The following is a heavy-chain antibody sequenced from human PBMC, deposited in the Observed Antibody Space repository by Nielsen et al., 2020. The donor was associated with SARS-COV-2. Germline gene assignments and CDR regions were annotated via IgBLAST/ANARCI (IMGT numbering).Heavy chain of an antibody. CDR2: NNPYSGDT. Sequence: ASVKVSCKPSGYTFTDHTIIWVRQAPGQRLQWMGWNNPYSGDTGYSQILQGRVTMTTDTSTSTAFMELRSLRSDDTAVYYCARAAYNWDFDYWGQGTLVTVSS. CDR3: ARAAYNWDFDY. D-gene: IGHD1-20*01. J-gene: IGHJ4*02. CDR1: GYTFTDHT. V-gene: IGHV1-18*04.